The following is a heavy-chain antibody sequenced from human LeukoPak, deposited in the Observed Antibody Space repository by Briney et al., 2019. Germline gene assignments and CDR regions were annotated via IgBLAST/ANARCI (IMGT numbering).Heavy chain of an antibody. CDR3: ARGVTSLELWFGELKENWFDP. D-gene: IGHD3-10*01. V-gene: IGHV3-23*01. J-gene: IGHJ5*02. Sequence: GGSLRLSCAASGFTFSSYAMSWVRQAPGKGLEWVSAISGSGGSTYYADSVKGRFTISRDNSKNTLYLQMNSLRAEDTAVYYCARGVTSLELWFGELKENWFDPWGQGTLVTVSS. CDR1: GFTFSSYA. CDR2: ISGSGGST.